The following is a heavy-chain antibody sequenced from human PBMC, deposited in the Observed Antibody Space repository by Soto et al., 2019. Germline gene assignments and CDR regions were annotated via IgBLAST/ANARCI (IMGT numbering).Heavy chain of an antibody. Sequence: QVQLQESGPGLVKPSQTLSLTCTVSGGSISSGDYYWSWIRQPPGKALEWIGYIYYSGSTYYNPCLKSRVTISVDTSKTQCSLNLSSVTAADTAVYYCAREHAMYNWNYVRRWFDSWGQGTLVSVCS. D-gene: IGHD1-7*01. CDR1: GGSISSGDYY. CDR2: IYYSGST. CDR3: AREHAMYNWNYVRRWFDS. V-gene: IGHV4-30-4*01. J-gene: IGHJ5*01.